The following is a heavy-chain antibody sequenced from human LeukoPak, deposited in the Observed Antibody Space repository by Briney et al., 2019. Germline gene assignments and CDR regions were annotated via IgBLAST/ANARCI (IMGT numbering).Heavy chain of an antibody. CDR2: LSGSGAST. V-gene: IGHV3-23*01. Sequence: GGSLRLSCAASGFTFTNHAMAWVRLAPGKGLESVSTLSGSGASTYYAASVKGRFTISRDNSRNTMYLQMDSLRDDDTGVYFCARTPSRDGYSHIDFRGQGALVTVSS. D-gene: IGHD5-24*01. CDR3: ARTPSRDGYSHIDF. CDR1: GFTFTNHA. J-gene: IGHJ4*02.